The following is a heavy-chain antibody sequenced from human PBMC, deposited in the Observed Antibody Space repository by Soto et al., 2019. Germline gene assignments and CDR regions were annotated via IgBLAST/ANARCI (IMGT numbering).Heavy chain of an antibody. J-gene: IGHJ4*02. V-gene: IGHV3-23*01. D-gene: IGHD2-8*02. CDR3: AKAKGSFDHTGPDQ. CDR1: GFSFSNYA. Sequence: EVQLLESGGGLIQPGGSLRLSCATFGFSFSNYARTGVRQPPGKGLEWVQGFGVDYVTYYADSVRGRFTISRDNSKNTLYLQMNSLRAEDTALYYCAKAKGSFDHTGPDQWGQGTLVTVSS. CDR2: FGVDYVT.